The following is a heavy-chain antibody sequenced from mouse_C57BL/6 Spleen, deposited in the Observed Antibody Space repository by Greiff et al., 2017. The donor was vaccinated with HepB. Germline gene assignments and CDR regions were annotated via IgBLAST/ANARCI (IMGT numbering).Heavy chain of an antibody. CDR3: ARDHPSHYYAMDY. Sequence: EVKLVESGGGLVKPGGSLKLSCAASGFTFSSYAMSWVRQTPEKRLEWVATISDGGSYTYYPDNVKGRFTISRDNPKNNLYLQMSHLKSEDTAMYYCARDHPSHYYAMDYWGQGTSVTVSS. CDR2: ISDGGSYT. V-gene: IGHV5-4*01. CDR1: GFTFSSYA. J-gene: IGHJ4*01.